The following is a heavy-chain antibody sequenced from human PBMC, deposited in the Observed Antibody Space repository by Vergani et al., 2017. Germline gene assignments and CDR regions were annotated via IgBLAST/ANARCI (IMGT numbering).Heavy chain of an antibody. CDR2: IYWDDDK. Sequence: QITLKESGPTLVKPTQTLTLTCTFSGFPLSTSGVGVGWIRQPPGKGLEWLALIYWDDDKRYSPSLKSRLTITKDTSKNQVVLTMTNMDPVDTATYYCAHRYGEPPFDYWGQGTLVTVSS. CDR1: GFPLSTSGVG. D-gene: IGHD4-17*01. CDR3: AHRYGEPPFDY. J-gene: IGHJ4*02. V-gene: IGHV2-5*02.